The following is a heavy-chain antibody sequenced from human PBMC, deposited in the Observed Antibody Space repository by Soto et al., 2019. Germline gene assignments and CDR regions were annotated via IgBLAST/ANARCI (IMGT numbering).Heavy chain of an antibody. Sequence: EVQLVESGGGLVQPGGSLRLSCAASGFTFTSYWMSWVRQAPGKGLEWVANIKQDGSSKYYGDSVKGRFTVSRDNAKSLILPQMDRLKEDHPAVYRWGRLPFIMVEGEFEFWGQGILVTVSS. CDR1: GFTFTSYW. D-gene: IGHD2-8*01. CDR2: IKQDGSSK. V-gene: IGHV3-7*05. J-gene: IGHJ4*02. CDR3: GRLPFIMVEGEFEF.